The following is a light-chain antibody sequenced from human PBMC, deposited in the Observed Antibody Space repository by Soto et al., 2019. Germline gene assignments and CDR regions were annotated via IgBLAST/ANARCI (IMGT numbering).Light chain of an antibody. Sequence: MLLTQSPGTLSLSPGERATLSCRASQSVSSSYLAWYQQKPGQAPRLLTYGASSRATGIPDRFSGSGSGTDFTLTISRLEPEDFAVYYCQQYGSSPRTFGQGTKV. V-gene: IGKV3-20*01. CDR1: QSVSSSY. J-gene: IGKJ1*01. CDR3: QQYGSSPRT. CDR2: GAS.